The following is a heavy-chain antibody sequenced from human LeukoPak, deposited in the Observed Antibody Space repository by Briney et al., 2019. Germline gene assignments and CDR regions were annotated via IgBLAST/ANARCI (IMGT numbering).Heavy chain of an antibody. CDR2: IYPGDSDT. Sequence: GESLRISCRISGNDLISYWIAWVRQRPGKGLEWMGIIYPGDSDTRHSPSFQGQVTFSADKSISTAYLQWSSLKASDTATYYCARLLIKNDRRNHYHYMDVWGKGTTVTVSS. CDR3: ARLLIKNDRRNHYHYMDV. V-gene: IGHV5-51*01. J-gene: IGHJ6*03. D-gene: IGHD1-14*01. CDR1: GNDLISYW.